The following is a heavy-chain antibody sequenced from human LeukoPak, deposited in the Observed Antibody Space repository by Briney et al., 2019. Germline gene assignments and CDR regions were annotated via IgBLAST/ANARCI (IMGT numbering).Heavy chain of an antibody. CDR2: INPNSGGT. V-gene: IGHV1-2*02. Sequence: ASVKVSCKASGYTFTGYYMHWVRQAPGQGLEWMGWINPNSGGTNYAQKFQGRVTMTRDTSISTAYMELSRLRSDDTAAYYCARDWVGATTAKYYYYYYGMDVWGQGTTVTVSS. D-gene: IGHD1-26*01. CDR3: ARDWVGATTAKYYYYYYGMDV. CDR1: GYTFTGYY. J-gene: IGHJ6*02.